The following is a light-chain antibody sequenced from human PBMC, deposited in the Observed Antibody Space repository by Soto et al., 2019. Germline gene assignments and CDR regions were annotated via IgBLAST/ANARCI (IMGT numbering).Light chain of an antibody. J-gene: IGKJ2*01. Sequence: EIVLTQSPATLSLSPGERATLSCRASQSVSSYLAWYQQKPGQAPRLLIYDASNRATGIPARFSGSGSGTDFTRTISSLEPEDFAVYDCQQRSNWPPGYTFGQGTKLEIK. CDR2: DAS. V-gene: IGKV3-11*01. CDR3: QQRSNWPPGYT. CDR1: QSVSSY.